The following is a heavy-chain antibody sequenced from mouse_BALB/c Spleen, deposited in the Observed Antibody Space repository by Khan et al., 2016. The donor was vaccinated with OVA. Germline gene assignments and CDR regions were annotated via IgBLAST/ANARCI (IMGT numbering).Heavy chain of an antibody. V-gene: IGHV9-1*02. CDR1: GYTFTNYG. CDR3: GRGASYWYFDV. CDR2: INTYTGEP. Sequence: QVQLVQSGPELKKPGETVKISCTASGYTFTNYGMNWVKQAPGKGLKWMGWINTYTGEPTYTDDFKGRFAFSLETSASTAYLQINNLKNEDMATYFWGRGASYWYFDVWGAGTTVTVST. J-gene: IGHJ1*01.